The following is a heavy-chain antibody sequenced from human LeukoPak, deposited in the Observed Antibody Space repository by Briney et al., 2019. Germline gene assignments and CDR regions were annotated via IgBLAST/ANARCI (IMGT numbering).Heavy chain of an antibody. CDR2: IIPISGTA. CDR1: VGTLSSDA. J-gene: IGHJ4*02. Sequence: SEKISCKASVGTLSSDAISWVRHAPGQGLEWMGGIIPISGTANYAQKCQGRVTITTDESTSTAYMELSSLRSEDTAVYYCARAGFSSGWALDYWGQGTLVTVSS. D-gene: IGHD6-19*01. CDR3: ARAGFSSGWALDY. V-gene: IGHV1-69*05.